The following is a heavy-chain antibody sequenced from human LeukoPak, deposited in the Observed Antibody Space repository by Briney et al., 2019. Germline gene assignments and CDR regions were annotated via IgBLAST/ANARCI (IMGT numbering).Heavy chain of an antibody. CDR1: GGSISSYY. V-gene: IGHV4-59*01. CDR3: ARETSQKGAHYMDV. D-gene: IGHD3-16*01. J-gene: IGHJ6*03. Sequence: SGTLSLTCTVSGGSISSYYWSWIRQPPGKGLEWIGYIYYSGSTNYNPSLKSRVTISVDTSKNQFSLKLSSVTAADTAVYYCARETSQKGAHYMDVWGKGTTVTISS. CDR2: IYYSGST.